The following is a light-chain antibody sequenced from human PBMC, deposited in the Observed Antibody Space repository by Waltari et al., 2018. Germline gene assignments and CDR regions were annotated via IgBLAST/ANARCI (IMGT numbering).Light chain of an antibody. CDR1: NSNIGFNS. CDR3: AAWDQSLRGVV. Sequence: QSVLSQPPSASASPGQGVTISCSGSNSNIGFNSVFWYQHVPGTAPKLVIFRDSQRPSGVPGRFSGSKSGTSASLAISGLRSEDEADYDCAAWDQSLRGVVFGGGTKLTVL. V-gene: IGLV1-47*01. CDR2: RDS. J-gene: IGLJ2*01.